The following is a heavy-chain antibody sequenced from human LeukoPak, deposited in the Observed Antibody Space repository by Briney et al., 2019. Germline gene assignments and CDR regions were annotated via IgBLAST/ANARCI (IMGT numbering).Heavy chain of an antibody. CDR3: ARARKWIQHNWFDP. CDR2: ISSSSSYI. J-gene: IGHJ5*02. Sequence: GGSLRLSCAASGFTFSSHSMNWVRQAPGKGLEWVSSISSSSSYIYYADSVKGRFTISRDNAKSSLYLQMNSLRAEDTAVYYCARARKWIQHNWFDPWGQGTLVTVSS. CDR1: GFTFSSHS. D-gene: IGHD5-18*01. V-gene: IGHV3-21*01.